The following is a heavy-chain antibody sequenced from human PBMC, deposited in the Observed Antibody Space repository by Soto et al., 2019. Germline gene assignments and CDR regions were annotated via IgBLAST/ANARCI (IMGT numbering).Heavy chain of an antibody. CDR1: GYPFTSYH. V-gene: IGHV1-46*01. D-gene: IGHD5-12*01. J-gene: IGHJ5*02. CDR2: INPTEGRT. CDR3: ARGREYSFGYNWFDP. Sequence: QVQLVQSGAEVRKPGASLKLSCQTSGYPFTSYHMHWVRQAPGQGLEWMGVINPTEGRTRYSQRFQDRVTMTRGTSTSTVYMEQSSLRSEDTATYFCARGREYSFGYNWFDPWGQGTLVTVSS.